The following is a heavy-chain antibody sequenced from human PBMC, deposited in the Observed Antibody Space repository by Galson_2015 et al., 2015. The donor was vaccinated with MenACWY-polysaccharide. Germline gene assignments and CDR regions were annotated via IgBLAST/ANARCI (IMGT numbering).Heavy chain of an antibody. CDR3: ANPGLATSRTSDVDY. CDR1: GFTLSSYT. D-gene: IGHD5-12*01. CDR2: VSGSGERT. Sequence: SLRLSCAASGFTLSSYTMSWVRQAPGKGLEWVSGVSGSGERTHYADSVKGRFTISRDNSKDTLYLQMNSLTAADTAVYYCANPGLATSRTSDVDYWGQGTLVTVSS. J-gene: IGHJ4*02. V-gene: IGHV3-23*01.